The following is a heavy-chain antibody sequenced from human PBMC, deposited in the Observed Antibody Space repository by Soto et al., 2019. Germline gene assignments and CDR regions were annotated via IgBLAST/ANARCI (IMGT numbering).Heavy chain of an antibody. CDR2: IIPIFGTA. CDR1: GGTFSSYA. D-gene: IGHD6-6*01. J-gene: IGHJ6*02. Sequence: QVQLVQSGAEVKKPGSSVKVSCKASGGTFSSYAISWVRQAPGQGLEWMGGIIPIFGTANYAQKFQGRVTITADKSTSTAYMELSSLRSEDTAVYYCARDTAARSYYYYGMDVWGQGSTVTVSS. CDR3: ARDTAARSYYYYGMDV. V-gene: IGHV1-69*06.